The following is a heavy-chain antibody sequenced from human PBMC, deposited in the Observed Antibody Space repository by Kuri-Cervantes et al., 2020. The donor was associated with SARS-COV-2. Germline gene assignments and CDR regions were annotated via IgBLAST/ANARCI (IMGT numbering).Heavy chain of an antibody. Sequence: SETLSLTCTVSGGSISTGDYYWSWIRQPAGKGLEWIGAIYYNGSTYYNPSLKTRVTIAVDTSKNQLSLELTSVTAADTSKYYCASLQWRKFNQLDSWSQGTLVTVSS. CDR2: IYYNGST. V-gene: IGHV4-39*01. D-gene: IGHD6-19*01. CDR1: GGSISTGDYY. J-gene: IGHJ4*02. CDR3: ASLQWRKFNQLDS.